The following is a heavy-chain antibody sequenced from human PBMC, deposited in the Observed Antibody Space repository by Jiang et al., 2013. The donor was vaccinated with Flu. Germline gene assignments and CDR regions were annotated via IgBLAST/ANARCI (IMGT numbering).Heavy chain of an antibody. D-gene: IGHD2-15*01. Sequence: EWIGSIYYSGSTYYNPSLKSRVTISVDTSKNQFSLKLSSVTAADTAVYYCARHIYLVALRDWGQGTLVTVSS. CDR3: ARHIYLVALRD. J-gene: IGHJ4*02. V-gene: IGHV4-39*01. CDR2: IYYSGST.